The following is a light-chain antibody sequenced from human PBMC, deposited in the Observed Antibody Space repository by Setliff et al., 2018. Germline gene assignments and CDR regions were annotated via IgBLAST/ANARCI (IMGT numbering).Light chain of an antibody. V-gene: IGLV2-23*02. CDR2: EVT. J-gene: IGLJ2*01. CDR3: SSYGRNRSYVYVL. CDR1: NSDIGTYNL. Sequence: QSALTQPASVSGSPGQSITISCTGANSDIGTYNLVSWYQQYPGRAPNLMIYEVTRRPSGVSDRFSASKSGNTASLTISGLQAEDEADYYCSSYGRNRSYVYVLFGGGTK.